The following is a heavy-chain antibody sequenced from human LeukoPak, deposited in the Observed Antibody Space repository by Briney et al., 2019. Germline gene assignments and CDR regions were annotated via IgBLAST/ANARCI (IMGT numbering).Heavy chain of an antibody. J-gene: IGHJ4*02. CDR2: ISGSGGST. CDR1: GFTFSSYA. CDR3: AKGTSLYYYGSGSYYNLGNYFDY. V-gene: IGHV3-23*01. Sequence: PGGSLRLSCAASGFTFSSYAMSWVRQAPGKGLEWVSAISGSGGSTYYADSVKGRFTISRDNSKNTLYLQMNSLRAEDTAVYYCAKGTSLYYYGSGSYYNLGNYFDYWGQGTLVTVSS. D-gene: IGHD3-10*01.